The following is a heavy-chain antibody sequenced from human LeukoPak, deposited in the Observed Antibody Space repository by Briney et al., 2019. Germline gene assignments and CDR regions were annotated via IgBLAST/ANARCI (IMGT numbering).Heavy chain of an antibody. Sequence: PSETLSLTCTVSGGSISSGSYYWSWIRQPAGKGLDWIGRIYTSGSTNYNPSLKSRVTISVDTSKNQFSLKLSSVTAADTAVYYCARDRGYFDRTPSDGWFDPWGQGTLVTVSS. V-gene: IGHV4-61*02. CDR2: IYTSGST. D-gene: IGHD3-9*01. J-gene: IGHJ5*02. CDR1: GGSISSGSYY. CDR3: ARDRGYFDRTPSDGWFDP.